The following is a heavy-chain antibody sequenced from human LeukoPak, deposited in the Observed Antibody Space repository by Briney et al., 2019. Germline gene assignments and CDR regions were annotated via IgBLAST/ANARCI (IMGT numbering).Heavy chain of an antibody. CDR3: ARGRGDAFDI. CDR1: GGSISSYY. J-gene: IGHJ3*02. V-gene: IGHV3-11*01. CDR2: ISSSGSTI. Sequence: LSLTCTVSGGSISSYYWSWIRQAPGKGLEWVSYISSSGSTIYYADSVKGRFTISRDNAKNSLYLQMNSLRAEDTAVYYCARGRGDAFDIWGQGTMVTVSS.